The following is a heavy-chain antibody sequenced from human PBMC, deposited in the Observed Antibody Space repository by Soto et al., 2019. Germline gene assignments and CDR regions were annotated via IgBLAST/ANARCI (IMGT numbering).Heavy chain of an antibody. CDR3: ARCYYGSGSYYSKYNWFDP. V-gene: IGHV4-34*01. J-gene: IGHJ5*02. CDR2: INHSGST. D-gene: IGHD3-10*01. Sequence: SETLSLTCAVCGGSFSGYYWSWIRQPPGKGLEWIGEINHSGSTNYNPSLKSRVTISVDTSKNQFSLKLGSVTAADTAVYYCARCYYGSGSYYSKYNWFDPWGQGTLVTVSS. CDR1: GGSFSGYY.